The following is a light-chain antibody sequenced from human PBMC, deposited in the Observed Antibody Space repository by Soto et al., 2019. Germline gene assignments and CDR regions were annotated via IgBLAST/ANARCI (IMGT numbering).Light chain of an antibody. CDR3: AAWDDSLNGPV. CDR2: SDN. CDR1: SSNVGSNF. J-gene: IGLJ2*01. Sequence: QSVLTQPPSASGTPGQRVTISCSGSSSNVGSNFVNWYQHLPGTAPKLLIHSDNRRPSGVPDRFSGSKSGTSASLAISGLQSEDEDDYYWAAWDDSLNGPVFGGGTKVTVL. V-gene: IGLV1-44*01.